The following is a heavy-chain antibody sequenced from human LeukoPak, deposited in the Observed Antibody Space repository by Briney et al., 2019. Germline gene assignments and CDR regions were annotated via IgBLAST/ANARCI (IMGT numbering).Heavy chain of an antibody. CDR1: GFTVSSNY. V-gene: IGHV3-53*01. CDR2: IYSGGST. J-gene: IGHJ6*04. D-gene: IGHD3-10*01. CDR3: ARVGYYGSGGYYKDYYYYGMDV. Sequence: GGSLRLSCAASGFTVSSNYMSWVRQAPGKGLEWVSVIYSGGSTYYADSVKGRFTISRDNSKNTLYLQMNSLRAEDTAVYYCARVGYYGSGGYYKDYYYYGMDVWGKGTTVTVPS.